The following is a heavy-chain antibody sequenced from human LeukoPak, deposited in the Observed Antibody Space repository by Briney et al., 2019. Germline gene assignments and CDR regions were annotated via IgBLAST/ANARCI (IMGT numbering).Heavy chain of an antibody. CDR3: ARQSGWYYDFWSGYYTQH. CDR1: GGSISSSSYY. CDR2: IYYSGTT. V-gene: IGHV4-39*01. J-gene: IGHJ4*02. D-gene: IGHD3-3*01. Sequence: SETLSLTCTVSGGSISSSSYYWGWIRQPPGKGLEWIGTIYYSGTTYYNPSLKSRVTISVDTSKNQFSLKLSSVTAADTAVYYCARQSGWYYDFWSGYYTQHWGQGNLVTVSS.